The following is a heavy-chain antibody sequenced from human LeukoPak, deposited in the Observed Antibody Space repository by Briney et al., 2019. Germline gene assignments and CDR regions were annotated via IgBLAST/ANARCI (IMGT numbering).Heavy chain of an antibody. CDR2: ISGSGGSI. CDR1: GFTFSSYA. Sequence: PGGSLRLPCAASGFTFSSYAMSWVRQAPGKGLEWVSTISGSGGSIDYADSVKGRFTISRDNSKNTLYLQMDSLGAEDTAEYYCATMGYDFWSGYWPDYWGQGTLVTVSS. J-gene: IGHJ4*02. V-gene: IGHV3-23*01. CDR3: ATMGYDFWSGYWPDY. D-gene: IGHD3-3*01.